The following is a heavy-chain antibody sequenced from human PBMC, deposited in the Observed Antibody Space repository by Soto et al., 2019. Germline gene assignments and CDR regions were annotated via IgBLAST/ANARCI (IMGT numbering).Heavy chain of an antibody. CDR1: GDSISGYY. Sequence: SETLSLTCTVSGDSISGYYWSWIRQAPGKGLEWIGYTYYTGRTDYNPSLKSRVTMSVDTSKNKFSLELTSVTAADTAVYYCARNQAETVFGLPPHFHYRDVWGKGTTVPVSS. CDR2: TYYTGRT. D-gene: IGHD3-3*01. J-gene: IGHJ6*03. CDR3: ARNQAETVFGLPPHFHYRDV. V-gene: IGHV4-59*01.